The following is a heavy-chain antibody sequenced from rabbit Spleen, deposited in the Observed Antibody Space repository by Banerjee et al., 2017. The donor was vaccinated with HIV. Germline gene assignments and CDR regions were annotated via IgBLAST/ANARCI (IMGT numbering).Heavy chain of an antibody. CDR1: GFSFSSGYY. V-gene: IGHV1S40*01. CDR2: LNTGSSSA. J-gene: IGHJ4*01. CDR3: ARDLGFYSDWQFTL. Sequence: QQLVESGGGLVKPGASLTLTCKASGFSFSSGYYMCCVRQAPGKGLEWIGCLNTGSSSADYASWAKGRFTMSKTSTTVTLQMTSLTAADTATYFCARDLGFYSDWQFTLWGQGTLVTVS. D-gene: IGHD2-1*01.